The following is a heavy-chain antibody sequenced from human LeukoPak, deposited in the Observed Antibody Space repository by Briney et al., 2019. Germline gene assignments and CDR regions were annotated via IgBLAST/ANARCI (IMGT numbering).Heavy chain of an antibody. V-gene: IGHV3-48*03. CDR1: GFTFSSYE. D-gene: IGHD3-10*01. J-gene: IGHJ4*02. Sequence: GGSLRLSCAASGFTFSSYEMNWVRQAPGKGLEWVSYISSSGSTIYYADSVKGRFTISRDNAKNSLFLQMNSLRAEDTAVYYWARDGSGRVPEMSAPDYWGQGTLVTVSS. CDR2: ISSSGSTI. CDR3: ARDGSGRVPEMSAPDY.